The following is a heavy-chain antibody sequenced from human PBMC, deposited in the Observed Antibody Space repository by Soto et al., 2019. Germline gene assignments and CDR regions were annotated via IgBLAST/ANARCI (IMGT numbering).Heavy chain of an antibody. J-gene: IGHJ6*02. Sequence: SVKVSFKASGGTFSSYAISWLRQAPGQGLEWMGGIIPIFGTANYAQKFQGRVTITADESTSTAYMELSSLRSEDTAVYYCARVTGGYYYYYGMDVWGQGTTVTVSS. CDR1: GGTFSSYA. CDR3: ARVTGGYYYYYGMDV. CDR2: IIPIFGTA. D-gene: IGHD2-15*01. V-gene: IGHV1-69*13.